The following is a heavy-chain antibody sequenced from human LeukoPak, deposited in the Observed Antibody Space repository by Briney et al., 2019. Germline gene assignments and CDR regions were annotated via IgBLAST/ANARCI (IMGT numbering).Heavy chain of an antibody. CDR2: TYYSGST. CDR3: ARAVVGYSYGYFDY. D-gene: IGHD5-18*01. CDR1: GGSISSYY. V-gene: IGHV4-59*01. Sequence: SETLSLTCTVSGGSISSYYWSWIRQSPGKGLEWIGYTYYSGSTNYNPSLKSRVTISVDTSKNQFSLKLSSVTAADTAVYYCARAVVGYSYGYFDYWGQGTLVTVSS. J-gene: IGHJ4*02.